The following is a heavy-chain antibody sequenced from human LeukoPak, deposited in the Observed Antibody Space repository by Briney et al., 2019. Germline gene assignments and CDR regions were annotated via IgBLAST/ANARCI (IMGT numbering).Heavy chain of an antibody. D-gene: IGHD2-21*01. CDR1: GFTFSSYA. J-gene: IGHJ4*02. CDR3: AREAPLHMACFDY. CDR2: ILYDGSNK. V-gene: IGHV3-30-3*01. Sequence: GGSLTLSCAASGFTFSSYAMLWLRQAPGKGLAWVAVILYDGSNKYYADSVKGRFTISRDNSKNTLYLQMNSLRAEDTAVYYCAREAPLHMACFDYWGQGTLVTVSS.